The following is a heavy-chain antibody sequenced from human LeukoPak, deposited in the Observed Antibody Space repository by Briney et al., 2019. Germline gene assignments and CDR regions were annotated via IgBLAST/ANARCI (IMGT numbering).Heavy chain of an antibody. J-gene: IGHJ4*02. D-gene: IGHD3-22*01. CDR2: MNPNSGNP. CDR1: GYTFTSYD. Sequence: GASLKVSCKASGYTFTSYDINWVRQAPGQGLEWMGWMNPNSGNPGYAQTFQGRLTMPKNTPISTAYMELSRLRSEDPPLITGARVNPMIEHGPYDCWGQGTLVTVSP. V-gene: IGHV1-8*01. CDR3: ARVNPMIEHGPYDC.